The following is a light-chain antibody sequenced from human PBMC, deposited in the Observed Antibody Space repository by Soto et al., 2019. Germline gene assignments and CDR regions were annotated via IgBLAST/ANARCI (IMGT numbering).Light chain of an antibody. Sequence: EIVLTQSPGTLSLSPGERATLSCRASQSVSSTYLAWYQQKPGQAPSLLIYGASSRATGIPDMFSGSGSGPDFTITISRLAAEDFAVYYCQQYGSSPITFGQGTRLEIK. CDR1: QSVSSTY. J-gene: IGKJ5*01. V-gene: IGKV3-20*01. CDR3: QQYGSSPIT. CDR2: GAS.